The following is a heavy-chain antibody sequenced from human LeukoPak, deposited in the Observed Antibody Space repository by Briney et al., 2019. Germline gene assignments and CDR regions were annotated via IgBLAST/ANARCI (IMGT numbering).Heavy chain of an antibody. Sequence: SDTQSLTCAVYGGSFSGYYWSWLRHPTGKGLEWIGEINHSGSTKYNPSLKSRVTISVDTSKNQFSLKLSSVTAADTAVYYCARVARVANIDYWGQGTLVTVSS. CDR2: INHSGST. V-gene: IGHV4-34*01. CDR1: GGSFSGYY. D-gene: IGHD4-23*01. J-gene: IGHJ4*02. CDR3: ARVARVANIDY.